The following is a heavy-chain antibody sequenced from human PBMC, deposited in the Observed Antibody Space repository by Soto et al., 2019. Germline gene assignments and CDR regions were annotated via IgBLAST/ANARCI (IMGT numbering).Heavy chain of an antibody. CDR3: ARHESFNIAARGGGWFDP. D-gene: IGHD6-25*01. J-gene: IGHJ5*02. CDR2: IYRSGST. Sequence: SGTLSLTCTVSGDSVRNQYWSWIRRPPGRGLEWIGYIYRSGSTKYNPSLKSRVTISVDTSKNQFSLKLSSVTAADTAVYYCARHESFNIAARGGGWFDPWGQGTLVTVSS. V-gene: IGHV4-4*09. CDR1: GDSVRNQY.